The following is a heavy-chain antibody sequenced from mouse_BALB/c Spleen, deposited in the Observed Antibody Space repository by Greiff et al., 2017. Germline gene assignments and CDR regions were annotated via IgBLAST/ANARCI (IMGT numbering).Heavy chain of an antibody. V-gene: IGHV5-12-1*01. J-gene: IGHJ2*01. Sequence: EVKVVESGGGLVKPGGSLKLSCAASGFAFSSYDMSWVRQTPEKRLEWVAYISSGGGSTYYPDTVKGRFTISRDNAKNTLYLQMSSLKSEDTAMYYCARHYSGSSYYFEYWGQGTTLTVSS. CDR1: GFAFSSYD. D-gene: IGHD1-1*01. CDR2: ISSGGGST. CDR3: ARHYSGSSYYFEY.